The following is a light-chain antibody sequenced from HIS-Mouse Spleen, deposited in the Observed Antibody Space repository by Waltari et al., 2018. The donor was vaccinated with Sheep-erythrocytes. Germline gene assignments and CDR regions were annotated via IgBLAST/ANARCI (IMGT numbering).Light chain of an antibody. V-gene: IGLV2-11*01. CDR3: CSYAGSYNHV. Sequence: QSALTQPRSVSGSPGQSVTISCTGTSSDVGGYNYVSWYQQHPGKAPKLMIYDVSKRPSGVPDSFSSSKSGNTASLTISGLQAEDEADYYCCSYAGSYNHVFATGTKVTVL. J-gene: IGLJ1*01. CDR1: SSDVGGYNY. CDR2: DVS.